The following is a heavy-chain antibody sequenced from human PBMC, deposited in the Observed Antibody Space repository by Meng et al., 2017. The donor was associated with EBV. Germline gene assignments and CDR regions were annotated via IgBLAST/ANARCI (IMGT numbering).Heavy chain of an antibody. D-gene: IGHD3-22*01. V-gene: IGHV3-15*01. CDR1: GFTFSNAW. CDR2: IKSKTDGGTT. J-gene: IGHJ4*02. CDR3: TTEVTMIVVVTPTIDY. Sequence: LGECGGGLVKPGGALRLSCAASGFTFSNAWMSWVRQAPGKGLEWVGRIKSKTDGGTTDYAAPVKGRFTISRDDSKNTLYLQMNSLKTEDTAVYYCTTEVTMIVVVTPTIDYWGQGTLVTVSS.